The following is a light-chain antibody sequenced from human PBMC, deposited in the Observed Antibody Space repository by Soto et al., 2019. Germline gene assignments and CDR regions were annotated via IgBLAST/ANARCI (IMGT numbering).Light chain of an antibody. CDR3: SSYTSSSTLVV. V-gene: IGLV2-14*01. J-gene: IGLJ2*01. Sequence: QSVLTQPASVSGSPGQSITISCTGTSSDVGGYNYVSWYQKHPGKAPKLMIYDVSNRPSGVSNRFSGSKSGNTASLTISGLQAEHEADYYCSSYTSSSTLVVFGGGTQLTVL. CDR1: SSDVGGYNY. CDR2: DVS.